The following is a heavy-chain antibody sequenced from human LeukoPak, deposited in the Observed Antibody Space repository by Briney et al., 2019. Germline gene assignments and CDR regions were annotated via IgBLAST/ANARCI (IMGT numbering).Heavy chain of an antibody. CDR3: AKDHSGSYAY. CDR2: ISGSGGST. J-gene: IGHJ4*02. Sequence: GGSLRLSCAASGFTFSSYAMSWVRQAPGNGLEWVSAISGSGGSTYYADSVKGRFTISRDNSKNTLYLQMNSLRAEDTAVYSCAKDHSGSYAYWGQGTLVTVSS. CDR1: GFTFSSYA. D-gene: IGHD1-26*01. V-gene: IGHV3-23*01.